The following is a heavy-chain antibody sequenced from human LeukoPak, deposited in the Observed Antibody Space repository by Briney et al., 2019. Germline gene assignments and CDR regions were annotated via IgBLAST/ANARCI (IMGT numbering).Heavy chain of an antibody. Sequence: PGRSLRLSYAASGFTFSSYDMHWVSQAPGKGLEWVAVIWYDGSNKYYADSVKGRFTISRDNSKNMLYLQMNSLRAEDTAVYYCARSPGSFDYWGQGTLVTVSS. D-gene: IGHD2-15*01. CDR1: GFTFSSYD. CDR2: IWYDGSNK. V-gene: IGHV3-33*01. J-gene: IGHJ4*02. CDR3: ARSPGSFDY.